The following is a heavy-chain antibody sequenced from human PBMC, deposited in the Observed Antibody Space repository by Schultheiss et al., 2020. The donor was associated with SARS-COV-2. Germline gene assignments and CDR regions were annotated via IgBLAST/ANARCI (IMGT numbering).Heavy chain of an antibody. V-gene: IGHV3-9*01. Sequence: GGSLRLSCAASGFTFDDYAMHWVRQAPGKGLEWVSGISWNSGSIGYADSVKGRFTISRDNAKNSLYLQMNSLRAEDTALYYCAKDYDGTVAGTPLDYWGQGTLVTVSS. CDR1: GFTFDDYA. CDR2: ISWNSGSI. D-gene: IGHD6-19*01. J-gene: IGHJ4*02. CDR3: AKDYDGTVAGTPLDY.